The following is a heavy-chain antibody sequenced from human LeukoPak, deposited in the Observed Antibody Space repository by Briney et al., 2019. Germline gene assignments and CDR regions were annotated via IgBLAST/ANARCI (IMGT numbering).Heavy chain of an antibody. J-gene: IGHJ4*02. CDR2: IYHSGST. CDR1: GGSISSGGYS. D-gene: IGHD3-22*01. CDR3: ARGGYDSSSPFDY. V-gene: IGHV4-30-2*01. Sequence: SETLSLTCAVSGGSISSGGYSWSWIRQPPGKGLEWIGYIYHSGSTYYNPSLKSRVTISVDRSKNQFSLKLSSVTAADTAVYYCARGGYDSSSPFDYWGQGTLVTVSS.